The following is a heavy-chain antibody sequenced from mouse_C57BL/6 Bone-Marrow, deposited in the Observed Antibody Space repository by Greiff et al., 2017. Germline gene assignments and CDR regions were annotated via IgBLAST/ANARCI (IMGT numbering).Heavy chain of an antibody. CDR3: AREGPYGNFLFAY. CDR2: INPNNGGT. Sequence: VQLQQSGPELVKPGASVTMSCKASGYTFTDYNMHWVKQSHGKSLEWIGYINPNNGGTSYNQKFKGKATLTVNKSSSTAYMELRSLTSEDSAVYYCAREGPYGNFLFAYWGQGTLVTVSA. D-gene: IGHD2-1*01. J-gene: IGHJ3*01. CDR1: GYTFTDYN. V-gene: IGHV1-22*01.